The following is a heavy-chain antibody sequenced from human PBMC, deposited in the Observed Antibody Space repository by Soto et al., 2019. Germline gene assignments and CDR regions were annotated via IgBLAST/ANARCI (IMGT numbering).Heavy chain of an antibody. Sequence: PGGSLRLSCAASGFTFSTYGMHWVRQAPGKGLEWVALIWYDGRKEDYADSVKGRFTISRDNSKNTLYLQMNSLRAEDTAVYYCARDRWIVSTITSFDYWGQGSPVTVCS. D-gene: IGHD5-12*01. J-gene: IGHJ4*02. CDR2: IWYDGRKE. V-gene: IGHV3-33*01. CDR1: GFTFSTYG. CDR3: ARDRWIVSTITSFDY.